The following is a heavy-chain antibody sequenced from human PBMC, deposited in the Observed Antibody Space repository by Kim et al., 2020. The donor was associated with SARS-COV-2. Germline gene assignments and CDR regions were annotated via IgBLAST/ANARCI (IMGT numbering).Heavy chain of an antibody. Sequence: KGRFTISRGKSKNTLYLQMNSLRAEDTAVYYCARDQYLFGSGTHRYGMDVWGQGTTVTVSS. CDR3: ARDQYLFGSGTHRYGMDV. V-gene: IGHV3-30*07. J-gene: IGHJ6*02. D-gene: IGHD3-10*01.